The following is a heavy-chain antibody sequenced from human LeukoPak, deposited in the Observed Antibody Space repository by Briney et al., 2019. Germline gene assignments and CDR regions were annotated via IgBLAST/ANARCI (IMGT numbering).Heavy chain of an antibody. CDR1: GGSISSHY. CDR2: ISNSGST. CDR3: GRDALVGYFSYYYMDV. Sequence: SETLSLTCTVSGGSISSHYWTWIRQSPVKGLEWIGDISNSGSTSYNPSLKSRVTISIDTSKNQFSLKLSSVTAADTAVYYCGRDALVGYFSYYYMDVWGKGTTATVYS. J-gene: IGHJ6*03. D-gene: IGHD2-15*01. V-gene: IGHV4-59*11.